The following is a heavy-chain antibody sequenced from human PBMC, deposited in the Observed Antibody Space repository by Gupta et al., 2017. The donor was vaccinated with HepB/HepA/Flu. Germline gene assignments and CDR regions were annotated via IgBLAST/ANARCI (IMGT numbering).Heavy chain of an antibody. CDR2: IWHDGSKK. V-gene: IGHV3-33*01. J-gene: IGHJ4*02. Sequence: QVQLVASGGGVVQPGRSLRLSCVASGFIFSYYGIHWVRQAPGKGLEWVAVIWHDGSKKYYADSVKGRFIISRDNSKNTLYLQMNNLRAEDTAVYYCARAFSDNWGQGTLVTVSS. CDR3: ARAFSDN. D-gene: IGHD1-26*01. CDR1: GFIFSYYG.